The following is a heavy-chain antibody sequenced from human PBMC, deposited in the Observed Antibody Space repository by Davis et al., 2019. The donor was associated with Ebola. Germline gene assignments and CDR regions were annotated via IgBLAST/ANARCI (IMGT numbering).Heavy chain of an antibody. V-gene: IGHV3-23*01. D-gene: IGHD4-23*01. Sequence: GGSLRLSCAASGFTFSSYAMTWARQAPGKGLEWVSAVTSSGGGTYYADSVKGRFTISRDNSKNTLYLQMNSLRDEDPAVYYCTRPVEANWFDPWGQGTLVTVSS. CDR2: VTSSGGGT. CDR3: TRPVEANWFDP. J-gene: IGHJ5*02. CDR1: GFTFSSYA.